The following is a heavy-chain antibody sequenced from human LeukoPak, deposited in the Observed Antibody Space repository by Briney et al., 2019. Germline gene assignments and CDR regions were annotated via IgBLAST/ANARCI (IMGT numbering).Heavy chain of an antibody. CDR3: ARGTGSGYDFRDLAVDY. CDR2: ISAYNGNT. CDR1: GYTFTSYG. J-gene: IGHJ4*02. D-gene: IGHD5-12*01. V-gene: IGHV1-18*01. Sequence: ASVKVSCKASGYTFTSYGISWVRQAPGQGLEWMGWISAYNGNTNYAQKLQGRVTMTTDTSTSTAYMELRSLRSDDTAVYYCARGTGSGYDFRDLAVDYWGQGTLVTVSS.